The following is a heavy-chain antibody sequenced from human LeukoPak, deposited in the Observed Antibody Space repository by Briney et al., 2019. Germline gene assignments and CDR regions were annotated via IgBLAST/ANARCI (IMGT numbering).Heavy chain of an antibody. D-gene: IGHD2-2*01. V-gene: IGHV3-23*01. Sequence: QPGGSLRLSCAASGFTFSSYAMSWVRQAPGKGLERVSAISGSGGSTYYADSVKGRFTISRDNSKNTLYLQMNSLRAEDTAVYYCAKDQDIVVVPAAYPSNWFDPWGQGTLVTVSS. J-gene: IGHJ5*02. CDR1: GFTFSSYA. CDR3: AKDQDIVVVPAAYPSNWFDP. CDR2: ISGSGGST.